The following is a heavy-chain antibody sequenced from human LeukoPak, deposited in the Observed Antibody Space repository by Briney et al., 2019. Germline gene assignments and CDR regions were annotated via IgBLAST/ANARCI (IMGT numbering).Heavy chain of an antibody. CDR2: IYYSGST. CDR3: ARDFSGWYSYIDY. V-gene: IGHV4-59*12. Sequence: PSETLSLTCTVSGGSISSYYWSWIRQPPGKGLEWIGYIYYSGSTNYNPSLKSRVTISVDTSKNQFSLKLSSVTAADTAVYYCARDFSGWYSYIDYWGQGTLVTVSS. D-gene: IGHD6-19*01. CDR1: GGSISSYY. J-gene: IGHJ4*02.